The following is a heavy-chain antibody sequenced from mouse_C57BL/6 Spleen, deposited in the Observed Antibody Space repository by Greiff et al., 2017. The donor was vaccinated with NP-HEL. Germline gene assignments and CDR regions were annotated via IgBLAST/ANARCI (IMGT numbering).Heavy chain of an antibody. V-gene: IGHV1-64*01. CDR3: ARITTVVATDDFYY. CDR2: IHPNSGGT. Sequence: QVQLQQPGAELVKPGASVKLSCKASGYTFTSYWMHWVKQRPGQGLEWIGMIHPNSGGTNYNEKFKSKATLTVDKSSSTAYLQLSSLTSEDSAVYYCARITTVVATDDFYYWGQGTTLTVSS. J-gene: IGHJ2*01. D-gene: IGHD1-1*01. CDR1: GYTFTSYW.